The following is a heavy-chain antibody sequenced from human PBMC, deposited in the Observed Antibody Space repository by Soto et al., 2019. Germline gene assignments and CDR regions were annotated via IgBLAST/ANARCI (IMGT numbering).Heavy chain of an antibody. D-gene: IGHD6-19*01. CDR1: GGSFSGYY. CDR2: INHSGST. Sequence: PSETLSLTCAVYGGSFSGYYWSWIRQPPGKGLEWIGEINHSGSTNYNPSLKSRVTISVDTSKNQFSLKLSSVTAADTAVYYCASTKKWLAFDYWGQGALVTVSS. J-gene: IGHJ4*02. CDR3: ASTKKWLAFDY. V-gene: IGHV4-34*01.